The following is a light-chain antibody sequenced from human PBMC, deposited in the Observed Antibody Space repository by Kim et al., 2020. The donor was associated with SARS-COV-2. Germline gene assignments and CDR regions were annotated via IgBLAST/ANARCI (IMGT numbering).Light chain of an antibody. Sequence: SYELTQPPSVSVSSGQTASITCSGEKLEDKFACWYQQKPGQSPVLVIYQDAKRPSGIPERFSGSNSGNTATLTISGAQAMDEADYYCQAWDSSTVVFGGGTQLTVL. CDR3: QAWDSSTVV. CDR2: QDA. J-gene: IGLJ2*01. CDR1: KLEDKF. V-gene: IGLV3-1*01.